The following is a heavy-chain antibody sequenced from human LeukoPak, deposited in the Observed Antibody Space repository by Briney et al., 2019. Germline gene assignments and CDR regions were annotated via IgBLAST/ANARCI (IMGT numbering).Heavy chain of an antibody. CDR3: ARVPYDSTLILCY. CDR1: GYTFTGYY. J-gene: IGHJ4*02. CDR2: INPSSGGT. D-gene: IGHD3-22*01. Sequence: ASVKVSCKASGYTFTGYYMHWVRQAPGQGLEWMGWINPSSGGTNYAQKFQGRVTMTRDTSISTAYMELSRLRSDDTAVYYCARVPYDSTLILCYWGQGTLVTVSS. V-gene: IGHV1-2*02.